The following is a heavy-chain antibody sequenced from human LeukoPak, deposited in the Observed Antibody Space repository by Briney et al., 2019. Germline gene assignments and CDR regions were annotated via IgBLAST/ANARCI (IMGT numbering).Heavy chain of an antibody. Sequence: PSETLSLTCTVSGGSISSYYWSWIRQPPGKGLEWIGYIYYSGSTNYNPSLKSRVTISVDTSKNQFSLKLSSVTAADTAVYYCARGAEYQLLRGYYFDYWGQGTLVTVSS. CDR3: ARGAEYQLLRGYYFDY. J-gene: IGHJ4*02. V-gene: IGHV4-59*01. CDR1: GGSISSYY. CDR2: IYYSGST. D-gene: IGHD2-2*01.